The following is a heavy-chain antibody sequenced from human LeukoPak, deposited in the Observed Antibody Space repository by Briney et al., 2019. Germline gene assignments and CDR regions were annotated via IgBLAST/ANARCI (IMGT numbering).Heavy chain of an antibody. CDR3: AGGKYYYDSSGYSPDAFDI. J-gene: IGHJ3*02. V-gene: IGHV3-53*01. CDR2: IDSGGST. D-gene: IGHD3-22*01. CDR1: GFTVSSNY. Sequence: QPGGSLRLSCAASGFTVSSNYMSWVRQAPGKGLELVSVIDSGGSTYYADSVKGRFTISRDNSKNTLYLQMNSLRAEDTAVYYCAGGKYYYDSSGYSPDAFDIWGQGTMVTVSS.